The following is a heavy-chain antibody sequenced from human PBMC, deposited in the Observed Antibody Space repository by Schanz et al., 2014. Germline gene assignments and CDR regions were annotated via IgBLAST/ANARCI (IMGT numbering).Heavy chain of an antibody. CDR2: ISYDGSNK. V-gene: IGHV3-30-3*01. D-gene: IGHD3-9*01. Sequence: VQLVESGGGLVKPGGSLRLSCAASGFTFRDYYMSWIRQAPGKGLEWVAVISYDGSNKYYADSVKGRFTISRDNSKNTLYLQMNTLRAEDTAVYYCAKQIHYDILTVTRNWGQGTLVTVSS. CDR3: AKQIHYDILTVTRN. J-gene: IGHJ4*02. CDR1: GFTFRDYY.